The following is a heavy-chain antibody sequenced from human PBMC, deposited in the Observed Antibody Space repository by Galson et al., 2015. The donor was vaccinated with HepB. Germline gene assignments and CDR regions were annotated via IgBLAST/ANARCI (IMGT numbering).Heavy chain of an antibody. Sequence: SLRLSCAISGFTFSSYNMIWVRQAPGKGLEWVSSISRSSDYRYYADSVKGRFTISRDNAKNSLYLQMNSLRAEDTAVYYCVRDPPLGTPFDYWGQGTLVTVSS. J-gene: IGHJ4*02. D-gene: IGHD7-27*01. CDR3: VRDPPLGTPFDY. V-gene: IGHV3-21*01. CDR1: GFTFSSYN. CDR2: ISRSSDYR.